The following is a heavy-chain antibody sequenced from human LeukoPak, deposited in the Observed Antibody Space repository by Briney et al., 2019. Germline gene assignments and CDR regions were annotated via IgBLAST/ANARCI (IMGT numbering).Heavy chain of an antibody. Sequence: SETLSLTCSVSGGSISSYYWSWIRQPPGKGLEWIGYIYYSGSTNYNPSLKSRVTISVDTPKNQFSLKLSSVTAADTAVYYCARALYYYDSSGPDAFDIWGPGTVVTVSS. CDR1: GGSISSYY. J-gene: IGHJ3*02. CDR2: IYYSGST. V-gene: IGHV4-59*01. D-gene: IGHD3-22*01. CDR3: ARALYYYDSSGPDAFDI.